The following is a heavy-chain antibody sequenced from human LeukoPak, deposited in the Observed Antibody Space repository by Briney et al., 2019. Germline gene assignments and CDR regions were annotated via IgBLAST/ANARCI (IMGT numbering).Heavy chain of an antibody. V-gene: IGHV4-59*02. Sequence: SETLSLTCGVSGGSVSRDYWSWIRQPPGKRLEWLGYIYNIGGTNYNPSLKSRVSISVDTSKNQFSLMLTSVTAADTAVYYCAREAVAGTLDYWGQGALVTVSS. CDR1: GGSVSRDY. D-gene: IGHD6-19*01. CDR3: AREAVAGTLDY. J-gene: IGHJ4*02. CDR2: IYNIGGT.